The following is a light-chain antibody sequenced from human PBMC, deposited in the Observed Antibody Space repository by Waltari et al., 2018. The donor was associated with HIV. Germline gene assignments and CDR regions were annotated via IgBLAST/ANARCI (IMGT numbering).Light chain of an antibody. V-gene: IGLV2-14*03. CDR1: STDSRFYQY. J-gene: IGLJ2*01. Sequence: QSALTQPASVSGFLGQSINISCTGISTDSRFYQYVSWYQQYPGKIPRLIIFDINTRPSGVSDHFSGSRSGNSASLTFSGLQSGDEAHYYCASNRLDYTQIFGGGTKLTVL. CDR2: DIN. CDR3: ASNRLDYTQI.